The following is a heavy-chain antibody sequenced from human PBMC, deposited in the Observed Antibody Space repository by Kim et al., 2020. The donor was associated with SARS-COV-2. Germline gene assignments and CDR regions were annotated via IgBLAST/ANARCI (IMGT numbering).Heavy chain of an antibody. CDR3: ARYGSRDGYNYSFDY. D-gene: IGHD5-12*01. V-gene: IGHV3-7*03. J-gene: IGHJ4*02. Sequence: DTVKGRFTNSRDNAKSSLYLQMNSQRAEDTAIYYCARYGSRDGYNYSFDYWGQGTLVTVSS.